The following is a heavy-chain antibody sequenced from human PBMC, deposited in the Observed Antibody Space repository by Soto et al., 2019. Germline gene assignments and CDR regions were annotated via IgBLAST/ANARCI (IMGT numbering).Heavy chain of an antibody. Sequence: PGGSLRLSCAASGFTVSSSYMTWVRQAPGKGLEWVAVISYDGSNKYYADSVKGRFTISRDNSKNTLYLQMNSLRGEDTAVYYCARDGCSGSNCLNWFDPWGQGTLVTVSS. CDR1: GFTVSSSY. CDR3: ARDGCSGSNCLNWFDP. V-gene: IGHV3-30*03. J-gene: IGHJ5*02. D-gene: IGHD2-15*01. CDR2: ISYDGSNK.